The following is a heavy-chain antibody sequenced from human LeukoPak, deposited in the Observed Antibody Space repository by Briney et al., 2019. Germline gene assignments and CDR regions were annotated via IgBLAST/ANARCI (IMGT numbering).Heavy chain of an antibody. CDR3: ARGRGGT. Sequence: SETLSLTCTVSGGSVSSGSYYWSWIRQPPGKGLEWIGEINHSGSTNYNPSLKSRVTISVDTSKNQFSLKLSSVTAADTAVYYCARGRGGTWGQGTLVTVSS. D-gene: IGHD5-24*01. J-gene: IGHJ5*02. CDR2: INHSGST. V-gene: IGHV4-39*07. CDR1: GGSVSSGSYY.